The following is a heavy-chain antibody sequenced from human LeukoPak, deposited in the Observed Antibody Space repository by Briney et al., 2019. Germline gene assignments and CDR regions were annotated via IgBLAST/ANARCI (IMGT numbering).Heavy chain of an antibody. D-gene: IGHD2-15*01. J-gene: IGHJ3*02. CDR1: GGSISSYH. Sequence: PSETLSLTCTVSGGSISSYHWSWIRQPPGKGLEWIGYIYYSGSTNYNPSLKSRVTISVDTSKNQFSLKLSSVTAADTAVYYCAREQELGYCSGGSCYSSRSGAFDIWGQGTMVTVSS. V-gene: IGHV4-59*01. CDR3: AREQELGYCSGGSCYSSRSGAFDI. CDR2: IYYSGST.